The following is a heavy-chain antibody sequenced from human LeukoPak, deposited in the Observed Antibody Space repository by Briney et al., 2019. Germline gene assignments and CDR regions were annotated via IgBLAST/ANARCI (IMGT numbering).Heavy chain of an antibody. D-gene: IGHD2-8*01. Sequence: GGSLRLSCAASGFTFSIYGMHWVRQAPGKGLEWVAVISYDGSNKYYADSVKGRFTISRDNSKSTLYLHMNSLRPEDTALYYCAKDGRGYCTTAICHDAFDIWGQGTMVTVSS. CDR1: GFTFSIYG. CDR2: ISYDGSNK. CDR3: AKDGRGYCTTAICHDAFDI. V-gene: IGHV3-30*18. J-gene: IGHJ3*02.